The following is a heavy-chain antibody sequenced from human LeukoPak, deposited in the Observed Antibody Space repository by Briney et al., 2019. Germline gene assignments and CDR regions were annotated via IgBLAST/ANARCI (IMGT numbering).Heavy chain of an antibody. CDR1: VFTFSDYY. J-gene: IGHJ6*02. CDR2: ISSSGSTI. D-gene: IGHD6-13*01. Sequence: KTGGSLRLSCAASVFTFSDYYMSWIRQAPGKGLEWVSYISSSGSTIYYADSVKGRFTISRDNAKNSLYLQMNSLRAEDTAVYYCARDSSSWYYYYYGMDVWGQGTTVTVSS. V-gene: IGHV3-11*01. CDR3: ARDSSSWYYYYYGMDV.